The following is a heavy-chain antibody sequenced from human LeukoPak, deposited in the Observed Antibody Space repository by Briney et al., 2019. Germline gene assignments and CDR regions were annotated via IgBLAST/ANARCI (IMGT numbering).Heavy chain of an antibody. J-gene: IGHJ5*02. CDR1: DSTFTNYI. CDR2: ISAYNGNT. D-gene: IGHD5-18*01. V-gene: IGHV1-18*01. Sequence: ASVKVSCKTSDSTFTNYIISWVRQAPGQGLEWMAWISAYNGNTNYAQRLQGRVTMTRDMSTSTVYMELSSLRSEDTAVYYCARRDMDTAMVTWWFDPWGQGTLVTVSS. CDR3: ARRDMDTAMVTWWFDP.